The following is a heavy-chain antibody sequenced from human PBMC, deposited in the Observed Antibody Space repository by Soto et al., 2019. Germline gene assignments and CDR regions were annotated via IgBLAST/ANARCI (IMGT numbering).Heavy chain of an antibody. J-gene: IGHJ5*02. Sequence: PSEKLSLTCTVSGGSISSSSYFWGWIRQPPGKGLEWIGSIYYSGSTYYNPSLKSRVTVSVDTSKNQFSLKLSSVTAADTAVYYCARHPSDFWFDPWGQGTLVTVS. D-gene: IGHD2-21*02. CDR1: GGSISSSSYF. CDR2: IYYSGST. CDR3: ARHPSDFWFDP. V-gene: IGHV4-39*01.